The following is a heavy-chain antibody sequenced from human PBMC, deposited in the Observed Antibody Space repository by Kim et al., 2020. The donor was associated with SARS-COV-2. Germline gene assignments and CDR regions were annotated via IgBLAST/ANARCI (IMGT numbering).Heavy chain of an antibody. CDR2: IKADGSAK. V-gene: IGHV3-7*01. Sequence: GGSLRLSCAASGFTFSNHWMSWVRQTPGKGLEWVANIKADGSAKYYVDSVEGRFTISRDDAKSSLYLQMNSLRAEDTAVYFCARDSNGSLWGQGTLVTVS. J-gene: IGHJ4*02. D-gene: IGHD1-26*01. CDR3: ARDSNGSL. CDR1: GFTFSNHW.